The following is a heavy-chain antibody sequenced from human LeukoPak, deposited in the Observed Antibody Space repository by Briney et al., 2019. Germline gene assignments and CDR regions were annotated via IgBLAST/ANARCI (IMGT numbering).Heavy chain of an antibody. CDR3: ARAPYSSAPRYFDY. CDR1: GFTFSSYS. D-gene: IGHD6-19*01. V-gene: IGHV3-21*01. J-gene: IGHJ4*02. CDR2: ISSSSSYI. Sequence: GESLKISCAASGFTFSSYSMNWVRQAPGKGLEWVSSISSSSSYIYYADSVKGRFTISRDNAKNSLYLQMNSLRAEDTAVYYCARAPYSSAPRYFDYWGQGTLVTVSS.